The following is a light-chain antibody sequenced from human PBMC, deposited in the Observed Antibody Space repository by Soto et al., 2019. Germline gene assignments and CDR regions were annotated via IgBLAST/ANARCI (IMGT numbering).Light chain of an antibody. V-gene: IGKV1-39*01. CDR1: HSITNY. J-gene: IGKJ2*01. Sequence: DIQMTQSPSSLSASVGDRVTITCRPSHSITNYLNWYQQKPGRAPILLMFGASTLQSGVPSRFSGSGSGTDFSLTINNLQLEDFATYFCQQSLRIPLTFGQGTKLEI. CDR2: GAS. CDR3: QQSLRIPLT.